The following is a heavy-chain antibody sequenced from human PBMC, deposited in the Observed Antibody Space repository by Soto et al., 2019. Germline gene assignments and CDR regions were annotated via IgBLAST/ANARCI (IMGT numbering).Heavy chain of an antibody. CDR1: GFTITSNY. J-gene: IGHJ4*02. CDR3: AWERSLQSDC. D-gene: IGHD2-21*02. V-gene: IGHV3-53*01. CDR2: MYSGGAT. Sequence: EVQLVEFGGDLIHPGGSLRLSCAASGFTITSNYMSWVRQAPGKGLEWVAVMYSGGATRYAESVKGRFTISRDISKNMLYLQMNSLRAEDTGVYYCAWERSLQSDCWGQGTLVTVSS.